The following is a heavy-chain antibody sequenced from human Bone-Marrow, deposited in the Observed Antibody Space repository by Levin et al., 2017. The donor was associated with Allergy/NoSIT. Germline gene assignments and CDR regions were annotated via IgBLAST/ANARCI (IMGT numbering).Heavy chain of an antibody. CDR3: VRWRWQQSEFDY. D-gene: IGHD5-24*01. J-gene: IGHJ4*02. Sequence: LSLTCAASGFTFSTHYMSWVRQAPGKGLDWVAHINQDGSQEYYVDSVRGRSTISRDNAKNSLYLQMNSLRAEDTAVYYCVRWRWQQSEFDYWGQGTLVTVSS. CDR1: GFTFSTHY. CDR2: INQDGSQE. V-gene: IGHV3-7*01.